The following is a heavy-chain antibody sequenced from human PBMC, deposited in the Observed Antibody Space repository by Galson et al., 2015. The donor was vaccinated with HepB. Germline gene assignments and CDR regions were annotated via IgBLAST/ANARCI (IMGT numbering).Heavy chain of an antibody. CDR1: GYPFTNYG. J-gene: IGHJ5*02. Sequence: QSGAEVKKPGESLKISCKASGYPFTNYGISWVRQAPGQGLEWMGWISAYNGNTNYAQKVQGRVTMTTDTSTTTAYMELRSLTSDDTAVYYCARGVLLWFSRKGSPNWFDPWGQGTLVTVSS. CDR2: ISAYNGNT. CDR3: ARGVLLWFSRKGSPNWFDP. V-gene: IGHV1-18*01. D-gene: IGHD3-10*01.